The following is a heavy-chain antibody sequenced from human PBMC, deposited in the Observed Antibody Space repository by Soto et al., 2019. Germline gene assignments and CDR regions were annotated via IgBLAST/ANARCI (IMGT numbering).Heavy chain of an antibody. Sequence: ETLSLTCTVSGGSISSYYWSWIRQPPGKGLEWIGYIYYSGSTNYNPSLKSRVTISVDTSKNQFSLKLSSVTAADTAVYYCARDSAAGYFQHWGQGTLVTVSS. CDR3: ARDSAAGYFQH. D-gene: IGHD6-25*01. CDR1: GGSISSYY. V-gene: IGHV4-59*01. J-gene: IGHJ1*01. CDR2: IYYSGST.